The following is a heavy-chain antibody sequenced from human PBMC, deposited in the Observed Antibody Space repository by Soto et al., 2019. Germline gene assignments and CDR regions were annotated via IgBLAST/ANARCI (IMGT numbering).Heavy chain of an antibody. V-gene: IGHV3-23*01. CDR1: GFIFSDYA. CDR3: AKGGVTRSYYYAMDV. J-gene: IGHJ6*02. Sequence: EVQLLESEGGLVQPGRSLRLSCAASGFIFSDYAMSWVRQAPGKGLEWVSALSGSGSSTYYADSVKGRFTISRDNLKNTVSLQMHNLTAEDTAVYYCAKGGVTRSYYYAMDVWGQGTTVTVSS. CDR2: LSGSGSST.